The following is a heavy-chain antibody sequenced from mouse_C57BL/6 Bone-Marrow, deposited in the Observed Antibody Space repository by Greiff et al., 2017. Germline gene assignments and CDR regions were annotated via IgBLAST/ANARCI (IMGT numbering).Heavy chain of an antibody. CDR1: GFNIKDDY. Sequence: VHLQQSGAELVRPGASVKLSCTASGFNIKDDYMHWVKQRPEQGLEWIGWIDPENGDTEYASKFQGKATITADTSSNTAYLQLSSLTSEDTAVYYCTTDYYGSSYPYWYFDVWGTGTTVTVSS. J-gene: IGHJ1*03. CDR3: TTDYYGSSYPYWYFDV. CDR2: IDPENGDT. D-gene: IGHD1-1*01. V-gene: IGHV14-4*01.